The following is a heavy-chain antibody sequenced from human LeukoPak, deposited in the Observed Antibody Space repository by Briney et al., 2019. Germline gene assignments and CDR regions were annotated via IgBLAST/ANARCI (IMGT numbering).Heavy chain of an antibody. J-gene: IGHJ6*02. CDR2: INAGNGNT. Sequence: ASVKVSCKASGYTFTSYAMHWVRQAPGQRLEWMGWINAGNGNTKYSQKFQGRVTITRDTSASTAYMELSSLRSEDTAVYYCARARGGKWASYYYYGMDVWGQGTTVTVSS. D-gene: IGHD1-26*01. V-gene: IGHV1-3*01. CDR1: GYTFTSYA. CDR3: ARARGGKWASYYYYGMDV.